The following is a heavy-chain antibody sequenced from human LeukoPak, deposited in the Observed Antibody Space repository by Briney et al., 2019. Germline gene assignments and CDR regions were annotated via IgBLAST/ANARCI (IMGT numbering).Heavy chain of an antibody. CDR3: ARDLGYCSSTSCPGGFDY. CDR1: GGTFSSYA. Sequence: SVKVSCKASGGTFSSYAISRVRQAPGQGLEWMGGIIPILGTANYAQKFQGRVTITADKSTSTAYMELSSLRSEDTAVYYCARDLGYCSSTSCPGGFDYWGQGALVTVSS. D-gene: IGHD2-2*01. V-gene: IGHV1-69*06. J-gene: IGHJ4*02. CDR2: IIPILGTA.